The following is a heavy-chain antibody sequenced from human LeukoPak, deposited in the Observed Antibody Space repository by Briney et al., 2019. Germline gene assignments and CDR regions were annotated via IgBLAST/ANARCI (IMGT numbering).Heavy chain of an antibody. D-gene: IGHD3/OR15-3a*01. CDR3: ARVVAGLGYFDS. V-gene: IGHV6-1*01. CDR1: GDSVSSNSAA. CDR2: TYYRSKWYN. J-gene: IGHJ4*02. Sequence: SQTLSLTCAISGDSVSSNSAAWSWIRQPPSRGLEWLGRTYYRSKWYNDYAVSVKSRMTINPDTSKNQFSLQLNSVTPEDTAVYYCARVVAGLGYFDSWGQGTLVTVSS.